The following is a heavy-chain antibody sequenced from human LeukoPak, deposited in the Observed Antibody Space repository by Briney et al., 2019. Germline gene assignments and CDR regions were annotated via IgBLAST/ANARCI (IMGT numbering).Heavy chain of an antibody. D-gene: IGHD3-3*01. Sequence: PSETLSLTCAVYGGSFSGYYWSWIRQPPGKGLEWIGEINHSGSTNYNPSLKSRVTISVDTSKNQFSLKLSSVTAADTAVYYCASGHSLPVLRFLEWFPTFDYWGQGTLVTVSS. V-gene: IGHV4-34*01. CDR1: GGSFSGYY. J-gene: IGHJ4*02. CDR2: INHSGST. CDR3: ASGHSLPVLRFLEWFPTFDY.